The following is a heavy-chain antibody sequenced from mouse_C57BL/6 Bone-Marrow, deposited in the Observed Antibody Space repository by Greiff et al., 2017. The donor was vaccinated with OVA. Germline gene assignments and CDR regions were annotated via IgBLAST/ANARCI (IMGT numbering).Heavy chain of an antibody. CDR1: GFSLTSYG. J-gene: IGHJ1*03. Sequence: QVQLQQSGPGLVQPSQSLSITCTVSGFSLTSYGVHWVRQSPGKGLEWLGVIWSGGSTDYSAAFISRLSNRKDNSKRQDLFKMNSLQAEDTAIYYCARNWDWYFDVWGTGTTVTVSS. V-gene: IGHV2-2*01. D-gene: IGHD4-1*01. CDR2: IWSGGST. CDR3: ARNWDWYFDV.